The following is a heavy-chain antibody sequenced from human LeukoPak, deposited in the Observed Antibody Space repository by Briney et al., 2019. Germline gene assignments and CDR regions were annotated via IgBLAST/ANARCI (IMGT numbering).Heavy chain of an antibody. Sequence: SETLSLTCTISGGSISSYYWSWIRQPPGKGLEWIGYIYYSGSTSYNPSLKSRVTILVDTSKNQFSLKLRSVTAADTAVYYRARHESYVSLDHAFDIWGQGTMVTVSS. CDR1: GGSISSYY. CDR2: IYYSGST. CDR3: ARHESYVSLDHAFDI. V-gene: IGHV4-59*08. D-gene: IGHD3/OR15-3a*01. J-gene: IGHJ3*02.